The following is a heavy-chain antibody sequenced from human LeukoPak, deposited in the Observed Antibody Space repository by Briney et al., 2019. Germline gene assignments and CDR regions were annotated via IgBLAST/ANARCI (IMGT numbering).Heavy chain of an antibody. Sequence: SGPTLVNPTQTLTLSCTFTGFSLSTIGVRVGWIRQPPGKALEWLAIIYWDDDKRYSPSLKSRLTITKDTSKNQVVLTMTNMDPVDTATDYCAHRLGDDGYQWFDHWGQGTLVTVSS. V-gene: IGHV2-5*02. CDR1: GFSLSTIGVR. D-gene: IGHD5-18*01. J-gene: IGHJ5*02. CDR3: AHRLGDDGYQWFDH. CDR2: IYWDDDK.